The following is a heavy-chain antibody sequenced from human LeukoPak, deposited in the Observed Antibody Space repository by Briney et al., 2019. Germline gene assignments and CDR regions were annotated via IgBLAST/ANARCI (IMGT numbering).Heavy chain of an antibody. Sequence: SETLSLTCTVSGYSISSGYYWGWIRQPPGKGLEWIGSIYHSGSTYYNPSLKSRVTISVDTSKNQFSLKLSSVTAADTAVYYCARKIASLGITIGWFDPWGQGTLVTVSS. CDR1: GYSISSGYY. J-gene: IGHJ5*02. V-gene: IGHV4-38-2*02. D-gene: IGHD3-3*01. CDR3: ARKIASLGITIGWFDP. CDR2: IYHSGST.